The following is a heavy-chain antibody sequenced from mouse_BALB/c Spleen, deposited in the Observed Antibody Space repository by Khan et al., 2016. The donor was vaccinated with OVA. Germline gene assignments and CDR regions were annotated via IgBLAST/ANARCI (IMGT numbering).Heavy chain of an antibody. Sequence: VQLKESGPGLVKPSQSLSLTCTVTGYSITSNYAWNWIRQFPGNKLEWMGYISYSDSTSYNPSLKSRISITRDTSQNQFFLQLNSVTTEDTATYYWARWNYYGYYFDYWGQGTTLTVSS. CDR3: ARWNYYGYYFDY. CDR2: ISYSDST. V-gene: IGHV3-2*02. CDR1: GYSITSNYA. D-gene: IGHD1-1*01. J-gene: IGHJ2*01.